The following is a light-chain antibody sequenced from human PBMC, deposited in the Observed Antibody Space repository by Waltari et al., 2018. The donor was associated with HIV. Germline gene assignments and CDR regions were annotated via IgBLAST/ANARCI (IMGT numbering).Light chain of an antibody. Sequence: ETVMTQSPATLSVSPGERATLSCRASQSVGSNLAWYQQQPGQAPRLLIYGASTRATGIPARFSGSGSGTEFTLTISSLQSEDFAVYYCHQYNNWPPLTFGGGTKVEIK. CDR3: HQYNNWPPLT. V-gene: IGKV3-15*01. J-gene: IGKJ4*01. CDR2: GAS. CDR1: QSVGSN.